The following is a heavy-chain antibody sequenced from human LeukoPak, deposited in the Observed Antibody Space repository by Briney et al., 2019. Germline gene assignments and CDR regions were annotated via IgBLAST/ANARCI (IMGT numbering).Heavy chain of an antibody. Sequence: GGSLRLSCAASGFTFSSYWMSWVRQAPGKGLEWVANIKQDGSEKYYVDSVKGRFTISRDNAKNSLYLQMNSLRAEDTAVYCRARGRGYCSSTSCYFFGFDYWGQGTLVTVSS. CDR3: ARGRGYCSSTSCYFFGFDY. D-gene: IGHD2-2*01. V-gene: IGHV3-7*03. CDR1: GFTFSSYW. J-gene: IGHJ4*02. CDR2: IKQDGSEK.